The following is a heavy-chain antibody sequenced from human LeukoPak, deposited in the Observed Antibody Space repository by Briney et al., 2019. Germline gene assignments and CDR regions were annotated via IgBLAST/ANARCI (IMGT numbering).Heavy chain of an antibody. V-gene: IGHV3-33*01. CDR3: ARDAQRGFDYSNSLKY. J-gene: IGHJ4*01. Sequence: GGSLRLSCAASGFIFSHHGMHWVRQAPGKGLEWVAVIWSDAANRFYADSVKGRFTISRDNSQNTVFLQMNSLRVKDTAIYYCARDAQRGFDYSNSLKYWGHGTLVTVSS. CDR1: GFIFSHHG. D-gene: IGHD4-11*01. CDR2: IWSDAANR.